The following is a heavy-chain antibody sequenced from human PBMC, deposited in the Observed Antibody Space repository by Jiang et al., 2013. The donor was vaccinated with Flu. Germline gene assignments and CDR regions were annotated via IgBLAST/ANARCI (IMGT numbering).Heavy chain of an antibody. CDR2: IYPSGST. CDR3: ARARDNTEMITGGFDY. D-gene: IGHD3-16*01. CDR1: GGSISSGTCY. V-gene: IGHV4-61*02. J-gene: IGHJ4*02. Sequence: PGLVKPSQTLSLTCTVSGGSISSGTCYWSWIRQPAGKGLEWIGRIYPSGSTNYNSSLESRVTISVDTSKNQFSLKMSSVTAADTAVYYCARARDNTEMITGGFDYWGQGTLVTVSS.